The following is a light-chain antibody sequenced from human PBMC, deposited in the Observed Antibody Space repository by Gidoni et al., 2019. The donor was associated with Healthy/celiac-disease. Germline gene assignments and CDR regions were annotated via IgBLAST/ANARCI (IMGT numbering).Light chain of an antibody. CDR3: QQNYSTPQT. J-gene: IGKJ1*01. Sequence: DIVLTQSTDSLAVSLGARATINCKSSQSVLYCSNNKNYLPWYQQKPGQPPKLIIYWPSTREAGVPDRFSGSGSGTDFTLTISSVQAEDVAVYYCQQNYSTPQTFXXXTKVEIK. CDR1: QSVLYCSNNKNY. CDR2: WPS. V-gene: IGKV4-1*01.